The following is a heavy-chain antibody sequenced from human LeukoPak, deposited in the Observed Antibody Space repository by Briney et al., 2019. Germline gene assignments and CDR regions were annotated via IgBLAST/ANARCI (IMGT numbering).Heavy chain of an antibody. Sequence: ASVKVSCKASGYTFTNYYIYWVRQAPGQGLEWMGMINPSGGSTIYAQKFQDRVSMTRDTSTSTVYLELSTLRPNDTATYYCAKEKPTVVRSGLDHWGQGTLVTVSS. D-gene: IGHD4-23*01. J-gene: IGHJ4*02. V-gene: IGHV1-46*01. CDR1: GYTFTNYY. CDR2: INPSGGST. CDR3: AKEKPTVVRSGLDH.